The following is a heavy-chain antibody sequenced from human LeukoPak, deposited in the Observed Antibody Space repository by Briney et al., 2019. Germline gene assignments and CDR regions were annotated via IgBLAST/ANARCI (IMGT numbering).Heavy chain of an antibody. Sequence: SETLSLTCAVYGGTFSGYYWSWIRQPPGRGLEWIGDINHSGSTNYNPSLKSRVTISVDTSKNQFSLKLSSVTAADTAVYYCARDIAVAGRGTPSRWFDPWGQGTLVTVSS. D-gene: IGHD6-19*01. CDR3: ARDIAVAGRGTPSRWFDP. CDR2: INHSGST. V-gene: IGHV4-34*01. CDR1: GGTFSGYY. J-gene: IGHJ5*02.